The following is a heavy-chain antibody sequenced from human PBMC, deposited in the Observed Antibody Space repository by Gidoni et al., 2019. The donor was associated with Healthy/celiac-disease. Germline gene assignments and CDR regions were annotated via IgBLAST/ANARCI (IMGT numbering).Heavy chain of an antibody. V-gene: IGHV3-11*01. J-gene: IGHJ4*02. CDR3: ARVISADDSSGYYYGSFFDY. D-gene: IGHD3-22*01. Sequence: QLQLVESGGGLVKPGGSLRLSCAASGFTFSDYYLSWIRQSAGKGLEWVSYISSSGSTIYYADSVKGRFTISRDNAKNSLYLQMNSLRAEDTAVYYCARVISADDSSGYYYGSFFDYWGQGTLVTVSS. CDR2: ISSSGSTI. CDR1: GFTFSDYY.